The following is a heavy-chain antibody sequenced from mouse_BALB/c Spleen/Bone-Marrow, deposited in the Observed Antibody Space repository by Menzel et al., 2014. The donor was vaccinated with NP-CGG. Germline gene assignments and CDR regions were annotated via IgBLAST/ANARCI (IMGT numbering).Heavy chain of an antibody. D-gene: IGHD2-1*01. Sequence: EVQRVESGGGLVQPGGSRKLSCAASGFTFSSFGMHWVRQAPEKGRGWVAYISSGSSTIYYADTVKGRFTISRDNPKNTLFLQMTSLRSEDTAMYYCARGGNYAWFAYWGQGTLVTVSA. V-gene: IGHV5-17*02. CDR1: GFTFSSFG. CDR3: ARGGNYAWFAY. CDR2: ISSGSSTI. J-gene: IGHJ3*01.